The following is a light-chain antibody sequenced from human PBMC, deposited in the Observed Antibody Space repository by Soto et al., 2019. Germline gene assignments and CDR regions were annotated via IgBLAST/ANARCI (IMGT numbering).Light chain of an antibody. V-gene: IGKV3-11*01. CDR1: QSVSSY. J-gene: IGKJ2*01. CDR2: DAS. Sequence: EIVLTQSPATLSLSPGERATLSCRASQSVSSYLAWYQQKPGQAPRLLIYDASNRATGIPARFSGSGSATDFTLTVSSLEPEDFAVYYCQQRGSLPYTFGQGTKLEIK. CDR3: QQRGSLPYT.